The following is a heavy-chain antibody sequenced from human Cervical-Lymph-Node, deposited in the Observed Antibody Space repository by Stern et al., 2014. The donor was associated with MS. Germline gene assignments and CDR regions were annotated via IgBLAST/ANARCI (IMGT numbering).Heavy chain of an antibody. D-gene: IGHD1-7*01. CDR1: GFSLSTSGVG. V-gene: IGHV2-5*09. CDR3: AHEVTLYNWNYGFDY. CDR2: IYWDDDK. J-gene: IGHJ4*02. Sequence: QVTLRESGPTLVKPTQPLTLTCTFSGFSLSTSGVGVGWIRQPPGKALEWLAPIYWDDDKRHRPHLKSRLTITQHTPTNQVAPPMTNMDPVDTATYYCAHEVTLYNWNYGFDYWGQGTLVTVSS.